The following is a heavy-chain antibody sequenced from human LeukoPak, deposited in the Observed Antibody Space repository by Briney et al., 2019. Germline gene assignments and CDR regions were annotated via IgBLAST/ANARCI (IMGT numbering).Heavy chain of an antibody. CDR2: TYYRSKWYY. CDR1: GDSISSNSAA. J-gene: IGHJ4*02. V-gene: IGHV6-1*01. CDR3: ARGNSGMTVALFHY. Sequence: SQTLSLTCAISGDSISSNSAAWNWIRQSPSRGLEWLGRTYYRSKWYYDYAESVKSRMTINPDTSKNQFSLQLNSVTPEDTAVYFCARGNSGMTVALFHYWGQGTLVTVSS. D-gene: IGHD6-19*01.